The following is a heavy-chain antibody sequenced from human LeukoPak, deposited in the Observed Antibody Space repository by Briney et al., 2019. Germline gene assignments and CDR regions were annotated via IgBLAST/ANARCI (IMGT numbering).Heavy chain of an antibody. D-gene: IGHD3-22*01. CDR1: GFTFSGSA. J-gene: IGHJ3*02. CDR3: TSRPTPFYYYDSSASDAFES. CDR2: IRSKANSYAT. V-gene: IGHV3-73*01. Sequence: GGSLRLSCAASGFTFSGSAIHWARQASGIGLEWLGRIRSKANSYATAYAASVNGRFTISRDDSQNTAYLQMNSLKTEDTAVYYCTSRPTPFYYYDSSASDAFESWGQGTMVTVSS.